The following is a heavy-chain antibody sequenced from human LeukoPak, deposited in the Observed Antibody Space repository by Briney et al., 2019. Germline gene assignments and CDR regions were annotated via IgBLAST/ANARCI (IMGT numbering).Heavy chain of an antibody. J-gene: IGHJ4*02. Sequence: GGSLRLSCAASGFTFSDYYMSWIRQAPGKGLEWVSYISSSGSTIYYADSVKGRFTISRDNAKNSLYLQMNSLRAEDTAVYYCARDPYYDFWSGLPPYFDYWGQGTLVTVSP. CDR3: ARDPYYDFWSGLPPYFDY. CDR2: ISSSGSTI. D-gene: IGHD3-3*01. V-gene: IGHV3-11*04. CDR1: GFTFSDYY.